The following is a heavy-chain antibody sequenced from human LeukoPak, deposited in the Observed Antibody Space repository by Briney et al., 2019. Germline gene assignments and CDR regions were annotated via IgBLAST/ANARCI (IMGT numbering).Heavy chain of an antibody. CDR1: GFTFSSYA. J-gene: IGHJ3*02. V-gene: IGHV3-23*01. D-gene: IGHD1-26*01. CDR3: AKEVGATLAFDI. CDR2: ISGSGGST. Sequence: SGGSLRLSRAASGFTFSSYAMSWVRQAPGKGLEWVSAISGSGGSTYYADSVKGRFTISRDNSKNTLYLQMNSLRAEDTAVYYCAKEVGATLAFDIWGQGTMVTVSS.